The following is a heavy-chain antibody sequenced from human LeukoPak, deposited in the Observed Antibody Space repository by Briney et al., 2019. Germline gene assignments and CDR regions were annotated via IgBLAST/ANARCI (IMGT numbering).Heavy chain of an antibody. CDR3: ARVYDYGGNSGEDV. V-gene: IGHV4-30-4*01. Sequence: TSETLSLTCTVSGGSISSGDYYWSWIRQPPGKGLEWIGYIYYSGSTYYNPSLKSRVTISVDTSKNQFSLKLSSVTAADTAVYYCARVYDYGGNSGEDVWGKGTTVTVSS. D-gene: IGHD4-23*01. CDR1: GGSISSGDYY. CDR2: IYYSGST. J-gene: IGHJ6*04.